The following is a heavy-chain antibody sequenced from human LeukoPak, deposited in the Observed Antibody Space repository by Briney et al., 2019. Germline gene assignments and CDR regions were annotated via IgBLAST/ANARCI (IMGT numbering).Heavy chain of an antibody. CDR3: ARRITMVRGVLYNWFDP. D-gene: IGHD3-10*01. J-gene: IGHJ5*02. V-gene: IGHV3-7*01. Sequence: GGSLRLSCAASGFTFSSYLMSWVRQAPGKGLEWVANIKQDGSEKYYVDSVKGRFTISRDNAKNSLYLQMNSLRAEDTAVYYCARRITMVRGVLYNWFDPWGQGTLVTVSS. CDR2: IKQDGSEK. CDR1: GFTFSSYL.